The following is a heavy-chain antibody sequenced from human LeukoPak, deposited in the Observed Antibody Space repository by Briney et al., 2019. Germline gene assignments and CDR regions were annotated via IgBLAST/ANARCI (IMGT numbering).Heavy chain of an antibody. J-gene: IGHJ4*02. CDR3: ARDVVVPAANFDY. D-gene: IGHD2-2*01. CDR2: ISSSSSYI. Sequence: PGGSLRLSCAASGFTFSSYSMNWVRQAPGKGLEWVSSISSSSSYICYADSVKGRFTISRDNAKNSLYLQMNSLRAEDTAVYYCARDVVVPAANFDYWGQGTLVTVSS. CDR1: GFTFSSYS. V-gene: IGHV3-21*01.